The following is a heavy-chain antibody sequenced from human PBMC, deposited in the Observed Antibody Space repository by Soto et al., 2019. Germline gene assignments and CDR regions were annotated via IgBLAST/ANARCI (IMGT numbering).Heavy chain of an antibody. Sequence: ASVKVSCKASGYTFSNFAITWVRQAPDQGLEWMGWISPYTGKTSYPQKVQGRVTLTTDTSTSTAYMWLTSLRSDDTAVYYCARLGWELLSGRRYFDSWGQGTLVTVSS. CDR2: ISPYTGKT. D-gene: IGHD1-26*01. CDR1: GYTFSNFA. J-gene: IGHJ4*02. V-gene: IGHV1-18*04. CDR3: ARLGWELLSGRRYFDS.